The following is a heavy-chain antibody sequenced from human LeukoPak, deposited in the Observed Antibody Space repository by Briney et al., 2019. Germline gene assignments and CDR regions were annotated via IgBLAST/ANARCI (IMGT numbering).Heavy chain of an antibody. J-gene: IGHJ4*02. CDR2: IRYDGGNK. V-gene: IGHV3-30*02. CDR1: GFTFSSYG. CDR3: AKTSSVDY. Sequence: PGGSLRLSCAASGFTFSSYGMHWVRQAPGKGLEWVAFIRYDGGNKYYADSVKGRFTISRDNSKNTLYLQMNSLRAEDTAVYYCAKTSSVDYWGQGTLVTVSS. D-gene: IGHD3-10*01.